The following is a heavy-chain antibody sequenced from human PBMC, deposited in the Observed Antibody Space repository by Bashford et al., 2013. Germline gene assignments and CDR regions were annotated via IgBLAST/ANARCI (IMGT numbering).Heavy chain of an antibody. CDR3: ARDPGIRYCSGGSCPLLPNWYFDL. D-gene: IGHD2-15*01. CDR1: GSISSSSYY. J-gene: IGHJ2*01. CDR2: SIIVEAP. Sequence: SVTLSLTSHCLCGSISSSSYYWSWIRQPPRKGAGVDWGKSIIVEAPTTTRPSKSRVTISVDTSKNQFSLKLSSVTAADTAVYYCARDPGIRYCSGGSCPLLPNWYFDLWGRGTLVTVSS. V-gene: IGHV4-39*07.